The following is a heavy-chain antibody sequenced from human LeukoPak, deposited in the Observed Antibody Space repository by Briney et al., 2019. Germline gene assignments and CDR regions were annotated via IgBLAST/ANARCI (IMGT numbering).Heavy chain of an antibody. Sequence: GASVKVSCKASGYTFTSYAMHWVRQAPGQRLEWMGWINAGNGNTKYSQKFQGRVTITRDTSASTAYMELSSLRSEDTAVYYCASYPESGYGSGSFSAFDIWGQGTMVTVSS. J-gene: IGHJ3*02. CDR1: GYTFTSYA. CDR2: INAGNGNT. CDR3: ASYPESGYGSGSFSAFDI. D-gene: IGHD3-10*01. V-gene: IGHV1-3*01.